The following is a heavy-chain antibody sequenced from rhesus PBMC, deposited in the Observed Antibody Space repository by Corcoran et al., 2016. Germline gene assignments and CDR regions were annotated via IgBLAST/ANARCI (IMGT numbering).Heavy chain of an antibody. CDR1: GFAFTASGTG. J-gene: IGHJ2*01. V-gene: IGHV2-95*01. CDR3: ARVMGLYWYFEL. CDR2: IYWNDNK. Sequence: QVTLKESGPALVKATQTLTLTCTFSGFAFTASGTGVGWFRQPPGKALEWLANIYWNDNKNYSTSLKSRLSISRDTSKNQIFLTMTDMDPLDTATYYCARVMGLYWYFELWGPGTPVTISS. D-gene: IGHD1-44*01.